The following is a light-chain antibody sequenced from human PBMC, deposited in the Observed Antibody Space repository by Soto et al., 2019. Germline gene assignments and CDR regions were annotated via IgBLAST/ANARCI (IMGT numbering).Light chain of an antibody. V-gene: IGKV1-17*01. CDR3: LQLNTYPWT. CDR1: QVITND. Sequence: IQLTKSPSSLSASVGDRLSITCRASQVITNDLGWYQQKPGKAPKRLIYAASTLQSGVPSRFSGSGSGTDFALTISSLHPEDVATYYCLQLNTYPWTFGQGTKVDIK. J-gene: IGKJ1*01. CDR2: AAS.